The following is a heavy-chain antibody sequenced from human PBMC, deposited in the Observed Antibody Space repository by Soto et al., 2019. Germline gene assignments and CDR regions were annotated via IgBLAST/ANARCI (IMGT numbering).Heavy chain of an antibody. CDR1: GFTFLSSA. CDR3: SKEGGIVGTGDY. J-gene: IGHJ4*02. V-gene: IGHV3-23*01. CDR2: INPSGTRT. D-gene: IGHD1-26*01. Sequence: VQLLESGGVFIQHGGSLRLSCAASGFTFLSSAMSWFRQAPGKGLEWVSAINPSGTRTYYADSVKGRFAISRDNSKNTLYLQMNSLRAEDTALYYCSKEGGIVGTGDYWGQGTRVTVSS.